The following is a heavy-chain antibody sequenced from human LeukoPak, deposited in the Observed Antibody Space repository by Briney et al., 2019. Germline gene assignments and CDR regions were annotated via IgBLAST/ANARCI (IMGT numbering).Heavy chain of an antibody. Sequence: GGSLTLSCAASGFTFSSYAMSWVRQAPGTGLEWVSAISGSGGSTYYADSVKGRFTISRDNSKNTLYLQMNSLRAEDTAVYYCAKTDPSLYSSGWYYDYWGQGTLVTVSS. CDR1: GFTFSSYA. D-gene: IGHD6-19*01. CDR3: AKTDPSLYSSGWYYDY. V-gene: IGHV3-23*01. J-gene: IGHJ4*02. CDR2: ISGSGGST.